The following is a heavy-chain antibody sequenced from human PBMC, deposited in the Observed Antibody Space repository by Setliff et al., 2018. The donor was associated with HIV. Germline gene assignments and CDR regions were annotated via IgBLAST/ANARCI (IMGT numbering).Heavy chain of an antibody. Sequence: SETLSLTCAVYGGACTGRYWGWVRQPPGKGLEWIGEIDYTGNTNHNPSLKSRVSTSVDMSKEQFSLKLKSATAADTAVYYCVRVSAFIMSPSFYYYGMDVWGQGTTVTVSS. D-gene: IGHD3-10*01. V-gene: IGHV4-34*01. J-gene: IGHJ6*02. CDR2: IDYTGNT. CDR3: VRVSAFIMSPSFYYYGMDV. CDR1: GGACTGRY.